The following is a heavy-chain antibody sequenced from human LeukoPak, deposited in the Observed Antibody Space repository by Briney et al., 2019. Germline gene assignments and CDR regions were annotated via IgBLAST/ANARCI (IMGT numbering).Heavy chain of an antibody. J-gene: IGHJ4*02. Sequence: SQTLSLTCTVSDGSVSSVGYYWGWIRQPPGKGLEWIGSIYYSGTTYYNPSLASRVTIFVDTSKNQFSLRLSSVTAADTAVYYCARRDQAIDYWGQGTLVTVSS. V-gene: IGHV4-39*01. D-gene: IGHD5-24*01. CDR3: ARRDQAIDY. CDR1: DGSVSSVGYY. CDR2: IYYSGTT.